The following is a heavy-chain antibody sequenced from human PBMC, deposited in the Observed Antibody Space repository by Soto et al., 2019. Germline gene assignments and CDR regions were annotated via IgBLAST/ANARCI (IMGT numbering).Heavy chain of an antibody. CDR3: AGGPPNDDGDHDAFDI. CDR2: ILPIVDAT. D-gene: IGHD4-17*01. V-gene: IGHV1-69*12. CDR1: GGTFSRHA. J-gene: IGHJ3*02. Sequence: QVQLVQSGTEVKKPGSSVKVSCKASGGTFSRHAVNWVRQAPGQGLEWMGAILPIVDATNDAQKFQDRVTITADESTGTVYMELRSLRSEDTAVYFCAGGPPNDDGDHDAFDIWGQGTLVSVSS.